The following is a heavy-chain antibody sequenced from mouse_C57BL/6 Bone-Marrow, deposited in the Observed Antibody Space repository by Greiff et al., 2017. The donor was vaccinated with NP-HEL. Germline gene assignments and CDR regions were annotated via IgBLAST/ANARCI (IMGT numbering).Heavy chain of an antibody. CDR3: ASSGTDYAMDY. Sequence: VQLQQPGAELVKPGASVKLSCKASGYTFTSYWMHWVKQRPGQGLEWIGMIHPNSGSTNYNEKFKSKATLTVDKSSSTAYMQLSSLTSEDSAVYYCASSGTDYAMDYWGQGTTLTVSS. J-gene: IGHJ2*01. D-gene: IGHD3-3*01. CDR2: IHPNSGST. CDR1: GYTFTSYW. V-gene: IGHV1-64*01.